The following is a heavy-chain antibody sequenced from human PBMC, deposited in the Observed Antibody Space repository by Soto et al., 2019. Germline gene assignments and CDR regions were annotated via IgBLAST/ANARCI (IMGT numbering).Heavy chain of an antibody. CDR1: GFTFSSYA. Sequence: LSLTCAASGFTFSSYAMSWVRQAPGKGLEWVSAISGSGGSTYYADSVKGRFTISRDNSKNTLYLQMNSLRAEDTAVYYCAKYGWSLDYLDYWGQGTLVTVSS. J-gene: IGHJ4*02. D-gene: IGHD2-2*03. CDR2: ISGSGGST. V-gene: IGHV3-23*01. CDR3: AKYGWSLDYLDY.